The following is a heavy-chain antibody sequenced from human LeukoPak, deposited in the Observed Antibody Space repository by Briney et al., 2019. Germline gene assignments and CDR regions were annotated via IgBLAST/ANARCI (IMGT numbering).Heavy chain of an antibody. CDR3: ASAYSSGWADWFDP. CDR2: IYYSGST. D-gene: IGHD6-19*01. CDR1: GGSISSSSYY. J-gene: IGHJ5*02. V-gene: IGHV4-39*01. Sequence: KPSETLSLTCTVSGGSISSSSYYWGWIRQPPGKGLEWIGSIYYSGSTYYNPSLKGRVTISVDTSKNQFSLKLSSVTAADTAVYYCASAYSSGWADWFDPWGQGTLVTVSS.